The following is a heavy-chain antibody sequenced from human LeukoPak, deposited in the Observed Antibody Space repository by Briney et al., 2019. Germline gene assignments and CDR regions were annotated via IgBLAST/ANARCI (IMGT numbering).Heavy chain of an antibody. J-gene: IGHJ6*03. CDR1: GFTFSSYA. Sequence: GGSLRLSCAGSGFTFSSYAMHWVRQAPGEGLEWVSVVSYDGGHKFYAESVKGRFTISRDTSTNTLYLQMNSLRPEDTAAYYCARDRPPYYYYMDVWGKGTTVTVSS. CDR3: ARDRPPYYYYMDV. CDR2: VSYDGGHK. V-gene: IGHV3-30*04.